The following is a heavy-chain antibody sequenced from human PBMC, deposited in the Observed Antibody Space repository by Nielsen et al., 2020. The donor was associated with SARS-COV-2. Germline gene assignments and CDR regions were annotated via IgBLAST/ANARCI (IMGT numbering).Heavy chain of an antibody. CDR2: ISLDGSEN. V-gene: IGHV3-30*03. CDR1: GFTFSSYG. CDR3: ARADYGGVVPIANFDN. Sequence: GESLKISCVGFGFTFSSYGIHWVRQAPGKGLEWVAVISLDGSENHYVDYVKGRFTISRDNSRNSVYLQMNSLRSEDTAVYFCARADYGGVVPIANFDNWGQGTPVTVSS. J-gene: IGHJ4*02. D-gene: IGHD2-2*01.